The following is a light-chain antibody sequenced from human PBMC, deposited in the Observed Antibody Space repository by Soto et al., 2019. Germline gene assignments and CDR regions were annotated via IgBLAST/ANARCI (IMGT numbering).Light chain of an antibody. CDR1: SSDVGSYNL. V-gene: IGLV2-23*01. CDR2: EGS. J-gene: IGLJ1*01. Sequence: QSALTQPASVSGCPGQSITISCTGTSSDVGSYNLVSWYQQHPGEAPKLMIYEGSKRPSGVSNRFSGSKSGNTASLTISGLQAEDEADYYCRSYAGSSTFVFGTGTKVTVL. CDR3: RSYAGSSTFV.